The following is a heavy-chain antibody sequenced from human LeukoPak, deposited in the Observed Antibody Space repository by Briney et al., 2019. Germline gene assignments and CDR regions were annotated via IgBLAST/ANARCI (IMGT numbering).Heavy chain of an antibody. CDR2: ISSNGGST. D-gene: IGHD2-2*01. CDR1: GFTFSNYE. V-gene: IGHV3-64*01. CDR3: ARDLVELGSYYYYYYMDV. Sequence: GGSLRLSCVASGFTFSNYEMNWVRQAPGKGLEYVSAISSNGGSTYYANSVKGRITISRDNSKNTLYLQMGSLRAEDMAVYYCARDLVELGSYYYYYYMDVWGKGTTVTISS. J-gene: IGHJ6*03.